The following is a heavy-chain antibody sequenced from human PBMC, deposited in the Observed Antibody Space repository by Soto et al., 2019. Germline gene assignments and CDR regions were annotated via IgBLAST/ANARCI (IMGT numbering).Heavy chain of an antibody. Sequence: GGSLRLSCAASGFTLSSYSMNWVRQAPGKGLEWVSYISSSSSTVYYADSVKGLFTISRDNAKNSLYRQMNSLSDEDAAVYYCARGYRSSRLSGLNDYWGQGIVVNVS. V-gene: IGHV3-48*02. D-gene: IGHD6-13*01. CDR1: GFTLSSYS. CDR3: ARGYRSSRLSGLNDY. J-gene: IGHJ4*02. CDR2: ISSSSSTV.